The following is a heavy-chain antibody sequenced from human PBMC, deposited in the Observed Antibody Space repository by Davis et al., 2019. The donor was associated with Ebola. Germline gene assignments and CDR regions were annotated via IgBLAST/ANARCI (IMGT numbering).Heavy chain of an antibody. J-gene: IGHJ5*01. D-gene: IGHD6-19*01. Sequence: ASAKVSCKASGYTFTGYYMHWVRQAPGQGLEWMGWINPNSGGTNYAQKFQGRVTMTRDTSISTAYMELSSLRSEDSALYYCAAETYSSGCCHFDSWGQGTLVTVSS. V-gene: IGHV1-2*02. CDR3: AAETYSSGCCHFDS. CDR2: INPNSGGT. CDR1: GYTFTGYY.